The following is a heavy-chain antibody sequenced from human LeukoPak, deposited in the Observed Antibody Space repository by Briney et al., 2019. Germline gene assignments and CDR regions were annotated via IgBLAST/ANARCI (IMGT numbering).Heavy chain of an antibody. CDR1: GGSLSSSSHY. Sequence: SETLSLTCALSGGSLSSSSHYWGWIRQPPGKGLEWIGSIYYYGNTYYNPSLKSRVTISVDTSKNQFSLKLTSVTAADTAVYYCATTEDIVVAVAAVWGQGTLVAVSP. D-gene: IGHD2-15*01. CDR2: IYYYGNT. J-gene: IGHJ4*02. CDR3: ATTEDIVVAVAAV. V-gene: IGHV4-39*01.